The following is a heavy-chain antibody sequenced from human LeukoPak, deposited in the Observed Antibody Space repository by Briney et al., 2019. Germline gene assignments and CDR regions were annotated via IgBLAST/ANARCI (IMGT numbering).Heavy chain of an antibody. Sequence: ASVKVSCKASGYTFTGYYIHWVRQAPGPGLEWMGWINPNSGGTNYGQKFQGRVTMTRDTSISTAYMKLSGLRSDDTAVYYCARDDGVPTSAYDFWGQGTLVTVSS. J-gene: IGHJ4*02. CDR1: GYTFTGYY. CDR2: INPNSGGT. V-gene: IGHV1-2*02. CDR3: ARDDGVPTSAYDF. D-gene: IGHD2/OR15-2a*01.